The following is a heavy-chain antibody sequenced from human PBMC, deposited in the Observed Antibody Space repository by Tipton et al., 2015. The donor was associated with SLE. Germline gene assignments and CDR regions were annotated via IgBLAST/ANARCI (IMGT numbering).Heavy chain of an antibody. D-gene: IGHD2-21*02. CDR3: ARAYCGGDGYSGYYLGY. V-gene: IGHV1-69*19. CDR1: GGTFSSYA. J-gene: IGHJ4*02. Sequence: QLAQSGPEVKKPGSSVKVSCKASGGTFSSYAISWVRQAPGQGLEWMGGIIPIFGTANYVQKFQGRVTITADESTNTAYMELSIMRSENAAVYYWARAYCGGDGYSGYYLGYWGQGTLVAVSS. CDR2: IIPIFGTA.